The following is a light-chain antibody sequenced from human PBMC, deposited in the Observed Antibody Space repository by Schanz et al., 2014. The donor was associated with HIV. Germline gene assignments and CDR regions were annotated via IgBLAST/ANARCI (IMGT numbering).Light chain of an antibody. Sequence: QSALTQPRSVSGSPGQSVTISCSGTSSDVGGYDLVSWYQHHPGKAPKLLILDVTKRASGVPARFSGSKSGSTASLTISGLQAEDEADYYCGSCSPTNTCTFGGGTKVTVL. CDR3: GSCSPTNTCT. CDR2: DVT. J-gene: IGLJ3*02. CDR1: SSDVGGYDL. V-gene: IGLV2-11*01.